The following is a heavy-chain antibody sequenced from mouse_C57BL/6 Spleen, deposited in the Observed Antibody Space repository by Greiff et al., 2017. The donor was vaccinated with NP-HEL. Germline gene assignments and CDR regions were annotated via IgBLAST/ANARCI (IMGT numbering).Heavy chain of an antibody. CDR1: GYTFTSYW. CDR2: IYPSDSET. D-gene: IGHD1-1*01. J-gene: IGHJ2*01. Sequence: VQLQQPGAELVRPGSSVKLSCKASGYTFTSYWMDWVKQRPGQGLEWIGNIYPSDSETHYNQKFKDKATLTVDKSSSTAYMQLSSLTSEDSAVYYCARGSYGSSPWYFDYWGQGTTLTVSS. V-gene: IGHV1-61*01. CDR3: ARGSYGSSPWYFDY.